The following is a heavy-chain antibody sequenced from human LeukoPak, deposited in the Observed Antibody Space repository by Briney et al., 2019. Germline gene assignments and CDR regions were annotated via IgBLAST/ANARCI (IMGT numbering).Heavy chain of an antibody. D-gene: IGHD1-7*01. V-gene: IGHV3-7*01. CDR3: ARPYNWNYSGYFDY. CDR2: IKQDGSEK. J-gene: IGHJ4*02. CDR1: GFTFSSYW. Sequence: GGSLRLSCAASGFTFSSYWMSWVRQAPGKGLEWVANIKQDGSEKYYVDSVKGRFTISRDNAKNSLYLQMNSLRAEDTAMYYCARPYNWNYSGYFDYWGQGTLVTVSS.